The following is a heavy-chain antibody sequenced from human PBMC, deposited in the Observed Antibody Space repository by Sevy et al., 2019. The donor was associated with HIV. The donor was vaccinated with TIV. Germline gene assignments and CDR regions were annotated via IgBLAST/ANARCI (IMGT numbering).Heavy chain of an antibody. D-gene: IGHD2-15*01. CDR1: GYTLTELS. Sequence: ASVKVSCKVSGYTLTELSIHWVRQAPGKGLQWMGGFDPEDGETIYAQKFQGRVTMTEDTSTDTAYMELSSLRTEDTAGYYCATDVVVVAATQGPARDYWGQGTLVTVSS. CDR3: ATDVVVVAATQGPARDY. J-gene: IGHJ4*02. CDR2: FDPEDGET. V-gene: IGHV1-24*01.